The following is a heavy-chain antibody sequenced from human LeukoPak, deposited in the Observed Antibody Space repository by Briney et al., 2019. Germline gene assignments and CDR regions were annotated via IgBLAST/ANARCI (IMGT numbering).Heavy chain of an antibody. D-gene: IGHD1-7*01. J-gene: IGHJ4*02. CDR1: GGSIISSSYY. V-gene: IGHV4-39*01. Sequence: PSETLSLTCTVSGGSIISSSYYWGWIRQPPGKGLEWIGNIYYSGSTSYNPSLKSRVTMSVDTSKNQFSLKLSSVTGADTAVYYCASRLHNWNFGDYWGQGTLVTVSS. CDR3: ASRLHNWNFGDY. CDR2: IYYSGST.